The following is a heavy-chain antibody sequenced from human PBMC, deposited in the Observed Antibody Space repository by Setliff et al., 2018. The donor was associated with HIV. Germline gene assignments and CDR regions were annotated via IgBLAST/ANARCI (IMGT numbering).Heavy chain of an antibody. D-gene: IGHD4-4*01. CDR1: GGSMRSSGYS. Sequence: SETLSLTCAVSGGSMRSSGYSWTWIRQAPGKGLEWVGYIYYNGNAYYNPSLKSRVTISRDRSANQFSLILTSVTAADTGVYYCARVVETTYISGFGAFDVWGQGKVVTVSS. CDR2: IYYNGNA. CDR3: ARVVETTYISGFGAFDV. V-gene: IGHV4-30-2*01. J-gene: IGHJ3*01.